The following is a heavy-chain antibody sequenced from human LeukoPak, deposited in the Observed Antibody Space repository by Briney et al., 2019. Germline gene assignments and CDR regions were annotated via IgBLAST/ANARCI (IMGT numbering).Heavy chain of an antibody. CDR2: ISDSGSSA. J-gene: IGHJ4*02. V-gene: IGHV3-23*01. D-gene: IGHD3-22*01. Sequence: PGGSLRLSCAASGFTFRNYGMSWVRQAPGKGLEWVSVISDSGSSAYYADSVRGRFTISRDNSKNTLYLQMNSLRAEDTAVYYCAKGRGYYYDSSGYYYVGNYFDYWGQGTLVTVSS. CDR3: AKGRGYYYDSSGYYYVGNYFDY. CDR1: GFTFRNYG.